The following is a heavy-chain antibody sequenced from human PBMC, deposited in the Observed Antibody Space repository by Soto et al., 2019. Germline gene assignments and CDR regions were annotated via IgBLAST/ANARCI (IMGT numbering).Heavy chain of an antibody. Sequence: QVQLVESGGGVVQPGRSLRLSCAASGFTFSTYGMHWVRQAPGKGPEWVAVIWSDGSNKYYADSVKGRFTISRDNSENSFYLKMNSLRVEARAVYYCARNLRRGRYFAYGGRGPLVTVSS. CDR3: ARNLRRGRYFAY. D-gene: IGHD3-16*01. CDR2: IWSDGSNK. V-gene: IGHV3-33*01. J-gene: IGHJ4*02. CDR1: GFTFSTYG.